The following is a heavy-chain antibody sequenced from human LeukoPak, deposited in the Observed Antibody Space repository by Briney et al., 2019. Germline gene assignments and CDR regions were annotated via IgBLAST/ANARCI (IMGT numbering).Heavy chain of an antibody. V-gene: IGHV1-18*01. J-gene: IGHJ2*01. CDR3: ARSEEYYYDSSGYYSWYFDL. CDR1: GYTFTSYG. D-gene: IGHD3-22*01. Sequence: GASVKVSCKASGYTFTSYGISWVRQAPGQGLEWMGWISAYNGNTNYAQKLQGRATMTTDTSTSTAYMELRSLRSDDTAVYYCARSEEYYYDSSGYYSWYFDLWGRGTLVTVSS. CDR2: ISAYNGNT.